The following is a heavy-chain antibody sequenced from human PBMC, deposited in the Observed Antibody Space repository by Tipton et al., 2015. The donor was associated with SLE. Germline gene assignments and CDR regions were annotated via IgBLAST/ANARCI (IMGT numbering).Heavy chain of an antibody. V-gene: IGHV4-59*11. CDR2: IHYTGST. J-gene: IGHJ4*02. CDR1: GGSINSHY. D-gene: IGHD6-13*01. CDR3: ARGPLSIEIPAAGVIDY. Sequence: TLSLTCTVSGGSINSHYWSWIRQPPGKELEWIGYIHYTGSTNYNPSLKSRVTISGDTSKNQFSLKLSSVTAADTAVYYCARGPLSIEIPAAGVIDYWGQGTLVTVSS.